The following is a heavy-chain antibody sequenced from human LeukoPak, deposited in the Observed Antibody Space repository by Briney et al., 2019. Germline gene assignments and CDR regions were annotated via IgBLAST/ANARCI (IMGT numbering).Heavy chain of an antibody. CDR3: ARGRLRDGYNKFYYYYHMDV. V-gene: IGHV4-61*02. CDR2: IYTSGST. Sequence: PSQTLSLTCTVSGGSISSGNYYWSWIRRPAGKGLAWIGRIYTSGSTSYNPSLKSRVTISVDTSKNQFSLRLSSVIAADTAVYYCARGRLRDGYNKFYYYYHMDVWGKGTTVTVS. D-gene: IGHD5-24*01. J-gene: IGHJ6*03. CDR1: GGSISSGNYY.